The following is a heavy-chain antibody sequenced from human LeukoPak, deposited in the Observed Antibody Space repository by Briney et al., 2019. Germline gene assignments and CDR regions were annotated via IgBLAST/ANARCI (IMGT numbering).Heavy chain of an antibody. CDR2: IYSGGST. V-gene: IGHV3-66*01. CDR1: GFSVSSNY. CDR3: ARTRSSVSSGWSYTYFDY. D-gene: IGHD6-19*01. Sequence: GGSLRLSCAASGFSVSSNYMSWVRQAPGKGLEWVSVIYSGGSTYYADSVKGRFTISRDNSKNTLYLQMNSLRAEDTGVYYCARTRSSVSSGWSYTYFDYWGQGTLVAVSS. J-gene: IGHJ4*02.